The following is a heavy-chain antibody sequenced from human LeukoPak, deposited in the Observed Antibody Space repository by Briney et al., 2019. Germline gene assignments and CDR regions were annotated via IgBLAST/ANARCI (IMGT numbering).Heavy chain of an antibody. D-gene: IGHD3-10*01. Sequence: SETLSLTCTVSGGSISSYYWSWIRQPPGKGLEWIGYISYSGTTNYNPSLKSRVTISVDTSKNHFSLKPTSVTAADTAVYYCAREAYTSGSFGAFDIWGQGTMVTVSS. V-gene: IGHV4-59*01. J-gene: IGHJ3*02. CDR2: ISYSGTT. CDR3: AREAYTSGSFGAFDI. CDR1: GGSISSYY.